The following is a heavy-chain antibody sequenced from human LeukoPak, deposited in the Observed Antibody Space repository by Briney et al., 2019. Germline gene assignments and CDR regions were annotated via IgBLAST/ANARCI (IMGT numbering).Heavy chain of an antibody. CDR1: GFTFSSYA. D-gene: IGHD4-23*01. CDR2: ISNDGSNK. J-gene: IGHJ3*02. Sequence: GRSLRLSCAASGFTFSSYAMHWVRQAPGKGLEWVAVISNDGSNKYYADSVKGRFTISRDNSKNTLYLQMNSLRAEDTAVYYCARATTVVTQGRAANHDAFDIWGQGTMVTVSS. V-gene: IGHV3-30*04. CDR3: ARATTVVTQGRAANHDAFDI.